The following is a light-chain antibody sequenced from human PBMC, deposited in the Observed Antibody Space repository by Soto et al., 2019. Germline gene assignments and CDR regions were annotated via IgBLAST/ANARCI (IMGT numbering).Light chain of an antibody. CDR3: QQYNDWPPKHT. CDR1: QSVSSN. V-gene: IGKV3-15*01. J-gene: IGKJ2*01. CDR2: DAS. Sequence: EIVMTQSPATLSVSPGERATLSCRASQSVSSNLAWYQQKPGQAPRLLIYDASTRATGIPARFSGSGSGTEFTLTISGLQSEDFAVYYCQQYNDWPPKHTFGQGTKLEIK.